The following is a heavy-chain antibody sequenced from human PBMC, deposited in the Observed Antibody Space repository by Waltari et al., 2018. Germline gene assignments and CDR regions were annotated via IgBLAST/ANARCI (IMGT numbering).Heavy chain of an antibody. Sequence: QVQLQQSGPGLGKPSETLSLTCTVSGYSISNVYYWGWIRQPPGKGLEWIGSIHPSGSHYYNPSLNSRVTISLETSKNQFSLKLTSVAATDTAIYYCARQPIEGNLPDWFDPWGQGTLVTVSS. V-gene: IGHV4-38-2*02. CDR2: IHPSGSH. CDR3: ARQPIEGNLPDWFDP. D-gene: IGHD1-1*01. J-gene: IGHJ5*02. CDR1: GYSISNVYY.